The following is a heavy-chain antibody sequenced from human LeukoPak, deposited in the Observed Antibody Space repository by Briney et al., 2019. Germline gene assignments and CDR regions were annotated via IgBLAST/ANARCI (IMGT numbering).Heavy chain of an antibody. D-gene: IGHD3-10*01. CDR2: IYWDDDK. V-gene: IGHV2-5*02. CDR1: GFSLSSSGVG. J-gene: IGHJ1*01. Sequence: SSPTLVKPTPTLTLTCTFSGFSLSSSGVGVGWIRQPPGKALEWLALIYWDDDKRYSPSLKRRLTITKDTSKNQVVLTMTNIDPVDTATYYCAHTYYFGLGSYYNWYFQHWGQGTLVTVSS. CDR3: AHTYYFGLGSYYNWYFQH.